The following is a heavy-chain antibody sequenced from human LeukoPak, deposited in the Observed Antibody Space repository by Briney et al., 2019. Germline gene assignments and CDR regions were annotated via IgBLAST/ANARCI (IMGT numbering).Heavy chain of an antibody. Sequence: PGGSLRLSCAASGFTFDDYAMHWVRQAPGKGLEWVSGISWNSGSIGYADSVKGRFTISRDNAKNSLYLQMNSLRAEDTALYYCAAAYYYYYYMDVWGKGTTVTVSS. D-gene: IGHD6-25*01. V-gene: IGHV3-9*01. J-gene: IGHJ6*03. CDR2: ISWNSGSI. CDR3: AAAYYYYYYMDV. CDR1: GFTFDDYA.